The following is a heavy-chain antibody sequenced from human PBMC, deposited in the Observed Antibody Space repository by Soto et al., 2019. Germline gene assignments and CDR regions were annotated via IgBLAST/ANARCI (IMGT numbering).Heavy chain of an antibody. CDR3: ARAVLPATAPFDY. D-gene: IGHD2-2*01. Sequence: PSETLSLTCTVSGVSISSYYWSWIRQPPGKGLEWIGYIYYSGSTNYNPSLKSRVTISVDTSKNQFSLKLSSVTAADSAVYYCARAVLPATAPFDYWGQGTLVTVSS. V-gene: IGHV4-59*01. CDR1: GVSISSYY. CDR2: IYYSGST. J-gene: IGHJ4*02.